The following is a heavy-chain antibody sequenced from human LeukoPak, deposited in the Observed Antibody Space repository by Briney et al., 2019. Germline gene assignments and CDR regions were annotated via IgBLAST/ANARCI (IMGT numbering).Heavy chain of an antibody. V-gene: IGHV6-1*01. Sequence: SQTLSLTCAISGDSVSSNSASWNWIRQSPSRGLEWLGRTYYRSKRYNESAASVKSRITINPDTSKNQFSLQLNSVTPEDTAVYYCARAIRGVKDYWGQGTLVTVSS. J-gene: IGHJ4*02. CDR1: GDSVSSNSAS. CDR2: TYYRSKRYN. D-gene: IGHD3-10*01. CDR3: ARAIRGVKDY.